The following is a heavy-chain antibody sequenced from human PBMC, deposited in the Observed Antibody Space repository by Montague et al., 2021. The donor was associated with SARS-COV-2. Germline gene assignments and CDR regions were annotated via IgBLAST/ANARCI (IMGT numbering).Heavy chain of an antibody. D-gene: IGHD5-18*01. J-gene: IGHJ6*02. V-gene: IGHV3-48*02. CDR1: GFTFSSYS. CDR3: ARDLGLVPAMVYYYYYGMDV. CDR2: ISTSSSTI. Sequence: SLRLSCAASGFTFSSYSMNWVRQAPGKGLGWVSYISTSSSTIYYADSVEGRFTISRDNAKNSLYLQMNSLRDEDTAVYYCARDLGLVPAMVYYYYYGMDVWGQGTTVTVSS.